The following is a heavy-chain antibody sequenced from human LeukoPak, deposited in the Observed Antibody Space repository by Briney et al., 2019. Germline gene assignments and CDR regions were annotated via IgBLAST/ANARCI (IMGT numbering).Heavy chain of an antibody. D-gene: IGHD3-3*01. J-gene: IGHJ4*02. CDR2: IKQDGSGK. CDR3: ARDFRFLDDY. Sequence: PGGSLRLSCAASGFTFSTYWMTWVRQAPGKGLEWVANIKQDGSGKYYVDSVKGRFTISRDNAKNSLYLQMNSLRAEDTAMYYCARDFRFLDDYWGQGTLVTVSS. CDR1: GFTFSTYW. V-gene: IGHV3-7*01.